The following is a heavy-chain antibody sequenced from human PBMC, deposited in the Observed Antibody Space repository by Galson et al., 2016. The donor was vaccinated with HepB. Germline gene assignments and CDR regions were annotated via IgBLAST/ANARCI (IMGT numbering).Heavy chain of an antibody. V-gene: IGHV3-7*01. CDR2: IKQDGSEK. Sequence: SLRLSCAASGFTFSSYWMNWVRQAPGKGLEWVANIKQDGSEKYYVDSVKGRFTISRDNAKNSLYPQMNSLRAEDTAVYYCARAAGGSYRERFDYWGQGTLVTVSS. J-gene: IGHJ4*02. D-gene: IGHD1-26*01. CDR1: GFTFSSYW. CDR3: ARAAGGSYRERFDY.